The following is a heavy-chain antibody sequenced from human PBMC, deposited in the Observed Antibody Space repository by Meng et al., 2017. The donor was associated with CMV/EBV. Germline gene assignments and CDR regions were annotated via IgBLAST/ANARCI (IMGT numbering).Heavy chain of an antibody. CDR2: INHSGST. V-gene: IGHV4-34*01. D-gene: IGHD2-2*01. J-gene: IGHJ6*02. CDR1: GGSFSGYY. CDR3: ARGRKPYCSSTSCYRYGMDV. Sequence: SETLSLTCAVYGGSFSGYYWSWIRQPPGKGLEWIGEINHSGSTNYNPSLKSRVTISVDTSKNQFSLKLSSVTAADTAVYYCARGRKPYCSSTSCYRYGMDVWGQGTTVTVSS.